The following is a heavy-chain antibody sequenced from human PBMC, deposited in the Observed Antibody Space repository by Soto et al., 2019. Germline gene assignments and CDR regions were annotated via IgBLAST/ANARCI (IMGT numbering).Heavy chain of an antibody. CDR1: GFSLSTSGVG. J-gene: IGHJ3*02. CDR2: IYWDDDK. CDR3: AHRIAVAATRAFDI. D-gene: IGHD6-19*01. V-gene: IGHV2-5*02. Sequence: QITLKESGPTLVKPTQTLTLTCTFSGFSLSTSGVGVGWIRQPPRKALEWLALIYWDDDKRYSPSLKSRLTIPQDTSTNQVDLTMTTMDPVDTAAYYWAHRIAVAATRAFDIWGQRTMVTVSS.